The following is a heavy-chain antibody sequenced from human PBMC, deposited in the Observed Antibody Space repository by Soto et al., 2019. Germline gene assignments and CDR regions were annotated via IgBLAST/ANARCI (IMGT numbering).Heavy chain of an antibody. D-gene: IGHD5-18*01. CDR2: VYHTGST. V-gene: IGHV4-4*02. Sequence: SETLSLTCVVSGGSISSTNWWTWGRQTPGKGLEWIGEVYHTGSTKYNPSLKNRVTRSVDKSNNKFSLNLKSVTAADTAVYYCDSNSYVYTFYDYWGQGTLVTVSS. J-gene: IGHJ4*02. CDR3: DSNSYVYTFYDY. CDR1: GGSISSTNW.